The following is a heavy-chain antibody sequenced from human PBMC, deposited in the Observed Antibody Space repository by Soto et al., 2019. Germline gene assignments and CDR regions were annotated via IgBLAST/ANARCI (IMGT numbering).Heavy chain of an antibody. CDR2: IIPIFGTA. D-gene: IGHD6-13*01. V-gene: IGHV1-69*01. CDR3: ARENSIAAARLQGYYYGMDV. CDR1: GGTFSSYA. Sequence: QVQLVQSGAEVKKPGSSVKVSCKASGGTFSSYAISWVRQAPGQGLEWMGGIIPIFGTANYAQKFQGRVTITADESTSTAYMELSSLRSEDTAVYYCARENSIAAARLQGYYYGMDVWGQGTTVTVSS. J-gene: IGHJ6*02.